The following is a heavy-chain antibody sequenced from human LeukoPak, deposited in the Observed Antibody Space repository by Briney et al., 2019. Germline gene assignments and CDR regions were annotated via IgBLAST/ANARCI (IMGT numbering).Heavy chain of an antibody. V-gene: IGHV1-46*01. J-gene: IGHJ3*02. CDR2: INPSGGST. CDR3: ASKSLVGATESDAFDI. Sequence: ASVKVSCKASGYTFTSYYMHWVRQAPGQGLEWMGIINPSGGSTSYAQKFQGRVTITTDESTSTAYMELSSLRSEDTAVYYCASKSLVGATESDAFDIWGQGTMVTVSS. D-gene: IGHD1-26*01. CDR1: GYTFTSYY.